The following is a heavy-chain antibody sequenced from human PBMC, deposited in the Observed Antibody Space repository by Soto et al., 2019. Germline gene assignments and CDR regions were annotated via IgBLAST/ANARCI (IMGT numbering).Heavy chain of an antibody. J-gene: IGHJ1*01. D-gene: IGHD2-15*01. CDR2: IYYSGST. V-gene: IGHV4-59*08. CDR1: GGSISSYY. Sequence: SETLSLTCTVSGGSISSYYWSWIRQPPGKGLEWIGYIYYSGSTDYDPSLKSRVTISVDTSKNQFSLKLSSVTAADTAVYYCARGRYSEYFQHWGQGTLVTVS. CDR3: ARGRYSEYFQH.